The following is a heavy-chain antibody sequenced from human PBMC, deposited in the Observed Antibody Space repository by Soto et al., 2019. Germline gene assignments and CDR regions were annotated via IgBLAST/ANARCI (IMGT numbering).Heavy chain of an antibody. Sequence: EVQLLESGGGLVQPGGSLRLSCAASGFTFSSYAMSWVRQAPGKGLEWVSAISGSGGSTYYADSVKGRFTISRDNSKNTLYLQMNSLRAEDTAVYYCAKDQKIAKWWEKILFDYWGQGTLVTVSS. D-gene: IGHD2-15*01. CDR1: GFTFSSYA. V-gene: IGHV3-23*01. J-gene: IGHJ4*02. CDR2: ISGSGGST. CDR3: AKDQKIAKWWEKILFDY.